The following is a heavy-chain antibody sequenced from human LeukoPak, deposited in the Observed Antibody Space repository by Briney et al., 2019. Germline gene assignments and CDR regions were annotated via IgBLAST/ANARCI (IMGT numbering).Heavy chain of an antibody. CDR1: GFSLSTSGVG. V-gene: IGHV2-5*01. CDR3: ARKLYSGRPFDY. D-gene: IGHD6-19*01. Sequence: KSGPTLVNPTQTLTLTCTFSGFSLSTSGVGVGWIRQPPGEALEWLALIYWNDAKHYSPSLKSRLTITKDTSKNQVVITMPNMDPVDTGTYYCARKLYSGRPFDYWGQGTLVTVSS. CDR2: IYWNDAK. J-gene: IGHJ4*02.